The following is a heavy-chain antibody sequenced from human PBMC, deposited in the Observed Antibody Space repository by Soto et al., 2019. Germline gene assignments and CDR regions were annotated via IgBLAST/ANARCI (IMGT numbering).Heavy chain of an antibody. Sequence: QVQLQESGPGLVKPSGTLSLTCAVSGDSISSGHWWSWVRQPPGKGLEWIGEIYQSGSTNYNPSLQSRVTISVDKSKNQFSLRLTSVTAADTAVYYCARDCPPGYCLSHWGQGILVTVSS. CDR1: GDSISSGHW. CDR3: ARDCPPGYCLSH. D-gene: IGHD2-15*01. J-gene: IGHJ4*02. CDR2: IYQSGST. V-gene: IGHV4-4*02.